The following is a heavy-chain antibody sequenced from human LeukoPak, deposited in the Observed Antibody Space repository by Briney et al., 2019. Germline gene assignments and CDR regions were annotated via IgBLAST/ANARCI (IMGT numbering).Heavy chain of an antibody. CDR2: ISGSGGST. V-gene: IGHV3-23*01. Sequence: GGSLRLSCAASGFTFSNYAMSWVRQAPGKGLEWVSAISGSGGSTHYADSVKGRFTISRDNSKNTLYLQMNSLRAEDTAVYYCAKDSSPIYALWFGESYYFDYWGQGTLVTVSS. CDR3: AKDSSPIYALWFGESYYFDY. J-gene: IGHJ4*02. CDR1: GFTFSNYA. D-gene: IGHD3-10*01.